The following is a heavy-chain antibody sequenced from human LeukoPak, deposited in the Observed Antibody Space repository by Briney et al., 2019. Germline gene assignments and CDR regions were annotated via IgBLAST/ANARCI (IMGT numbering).Heavy chain of an antibody. D-gene: IGHD2-2*02. Sequence: SETLSLTCTVSGGSISSGSYYWSWIRQPAGKGLEWIGRIYTSGSTNYNPSLKSRVTISVDTSKNQFSLKLSSVTAADTAVYYCARLGYCSSTGCYTYYMDVWGKGTTVTVSS. CDR3: ARLGYCSSTGCYTYYMDV. CDR2: IYTSGST. V-gene: IGHV4-61*02. CDR1: GGSISSGSYY. J-gene: IGHJ6*03.